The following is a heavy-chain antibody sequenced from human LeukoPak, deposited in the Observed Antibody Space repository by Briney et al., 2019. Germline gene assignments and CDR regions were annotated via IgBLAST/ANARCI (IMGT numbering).Heavy chain of an antibody. CDR3: ARPITMIVVCPFDY. CDR2: IRYDGTDK. J-gene: IGHJ4*02. CDR1: GFTFSNHG. V-gene: IGHV3-30*02. Sequence: GGSLRLSCAASGFTFSNHGMHWVRQAPGKGLEWVAFIRYDGTDKYYADSVKGRFTISRDNSKNTLYLQMNSLRAEDTAVYYCARPITMIVVCPFDYWGQGTLVTVSS. D-gene: IGHD3-22*01.